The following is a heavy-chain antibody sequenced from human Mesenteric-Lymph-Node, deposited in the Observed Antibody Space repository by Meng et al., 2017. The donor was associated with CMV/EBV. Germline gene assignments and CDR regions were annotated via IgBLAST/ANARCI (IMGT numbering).Heavy chain of an antibody. CDR1: GGSVSSDIYH. V-gene: IGHV4-61*01. CDR3: ARMGYSYGWVDY. J-gene: IGHJ4*02. D-gene: IGHD5-18*01. CDR2: IYYSGST. Sequence: GSLRLSCTVSGGSVSSDIYHWSWIRQPPGKGLEWIGYIYYSGSTNYNPSLKSRVTISVDTSKNQLSLKLSSVTAADTAVYYCARMGYSYGWVDYWGQGTLVTVSS.